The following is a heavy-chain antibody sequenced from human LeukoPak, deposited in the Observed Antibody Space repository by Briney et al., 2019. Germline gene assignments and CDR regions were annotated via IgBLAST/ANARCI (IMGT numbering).Heavy chain of an antibody. V-gene: IGHV3-48*03. CDR3: ARGDRHAILGY. D-gene: IGHD2-21*01. CDR1: GFTFSGHE. Sequence: PGGSLRLSCAASGFTFSGHEMSWVRQAPGKGLEWVSYISNTGSTTYYADSVKGRFTISRDNAKNSLYLQMNSLRAEETAVYYCARGDRHAILGYWGQGTLVTASS. CDR2: ISNTGSTT. J-gene: IGHJ4*02.